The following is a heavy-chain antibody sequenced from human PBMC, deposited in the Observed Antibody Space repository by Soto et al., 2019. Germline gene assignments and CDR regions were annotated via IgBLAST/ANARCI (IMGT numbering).Heavy chain of an antibody. CDR3: AREPSWIAGAGTRRYDAFEI. CDR2: IYSGGST. D-gene: IGHD6-19*01. J-gene: IGHJ3*02. V-gene: IGHV3-66*01. Sequence: PGGSLRLSCAASGFTVSSNYMSWVRQAPGKGLEWVSVIYSGGSTYYADSVKGRFTISRDNSKNTLYLQMNSLRAEDTAVYYCAREPSWIAGAGTRRYDAFEIWGQGTMVTVSS. CDR1: GFTVSSNY.